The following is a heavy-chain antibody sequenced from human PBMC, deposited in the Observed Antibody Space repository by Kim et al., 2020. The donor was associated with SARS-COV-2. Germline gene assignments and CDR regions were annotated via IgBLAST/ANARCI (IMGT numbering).Heavy chain of an antibody. CDR1: GFTFSSYS. D-gene: IGHD6-13*01. J-gene: IGHJ6*02. CDR2: ISSSSSYI. V-gene: IGHV3-21*01. CDR3: ARDSYSSSWKTQTKQRKVDYYYYYGMDV. Sequence: GGSLRLSCAASGFTFSSYSMNWVRQAPGKGLEWVSSISSSSSYIYYADSVKGRFTISRDNAKNSLYLQMNSLRAEDTAVYYCARDSYSSSWKTQTKQRKVDYYYYYGMDVWGQGTTVTVSS.